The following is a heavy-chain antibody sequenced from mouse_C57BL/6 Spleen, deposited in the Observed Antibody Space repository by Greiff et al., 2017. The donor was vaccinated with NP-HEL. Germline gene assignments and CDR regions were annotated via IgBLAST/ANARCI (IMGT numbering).Heavy chain of an antibody. Sequence: QVQLQQPGAELVKPGASVKLSCKASGYTFTSYWMHWVKQRPGQGLEWIGMIHPNSGSTNYNEKFKSKATLTVDKSSSTAYMQLSSLTSEDSAVYYCARRWDYGSSYYFDYWGQGTTLTVSS. CDR3: ARRWDYGSSYYFDY. V-gene: IGHV1-64*01. CDR2: IHPNSGST. J-gene: IGHJ2*01. D-gene: IGHD1-1*01. CDR1: GYTFTSYW.